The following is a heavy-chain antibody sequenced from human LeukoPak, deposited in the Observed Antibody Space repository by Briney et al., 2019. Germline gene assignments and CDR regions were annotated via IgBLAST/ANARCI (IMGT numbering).Heavy chain of an antibody. V-gene: IGHV1-8*01. J-gene: IGHJ6*03. CDR1: GYTFTSYD. CDR2: MNPNSGNT. Sequence: ASVKVSCKASGYTFTSYDINWVRQATGQGLEWMGWMNPNSGNTGYAQKFQGRVTMTRNTSISTAYMELSSLRSEDTAVYYCARGVLMVRGPDYMDVRGKGTTVTVSS. D-gene: IGHD3-10*01. CDR3: ARGVLMVRGPDYMDV.